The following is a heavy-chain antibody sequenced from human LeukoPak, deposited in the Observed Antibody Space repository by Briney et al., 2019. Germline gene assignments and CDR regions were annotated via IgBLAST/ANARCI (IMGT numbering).Heavy chain of an antibody. CDR1: GGSFSNYY. D-gene: IGHD1-14*01. J-gene: IGHJ2*01. CDR3: ARRGSGASLEYYFDL. CDR2: IYYSGNT. Sequence: SETLSLTCAVYGGSFSNYYWSWIRQPPGKGLEYIGYIYYSGNTNSNPSLNSRVTISVDTSKNQFSLKLSSVTAADTAVYYCARRGSGASLEYYFDLWGRGTLVTVSS. V-gene: IGHV4-59*08.